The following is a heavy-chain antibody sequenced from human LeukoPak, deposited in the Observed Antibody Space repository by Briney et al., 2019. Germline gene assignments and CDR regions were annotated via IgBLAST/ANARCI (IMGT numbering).Heavy chain of an antibody. V-gene: IGHV4-59*01. CDR3: ARVRCISTSCPIDY. CDR1: GGSINSYY. Sequence: SETLSLTCTVSGGSINSYYWSWIRQPPGKGLEWIGSIYYSGSTKYNPSLKSRVTISVDTSKNQSSLKLGSVTAADTAVYYCARVRCISTSCPIDYWGQGTLVTVSS. D-gene: IGHD2-2*01. J-gene: IGHJ4*02. CDR2: IYYSGST.